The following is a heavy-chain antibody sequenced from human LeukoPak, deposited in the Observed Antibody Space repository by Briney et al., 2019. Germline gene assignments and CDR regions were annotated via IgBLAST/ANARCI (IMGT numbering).Heavy chain of an antibody. CDR3: ARGRLWFDRRFDY. D-gene: IGHD3-10*01. CDR2: INHSGST. CDR1: GGSFSGYH. V-gene: IGHV4-34*01. Sequence: SETLSLTCAVYGGSFSGYHWSWIRQPPGKGLEWIGEINHSGSTNYNPSLKSRVTISVDTSKNQFSLKLSSVTAADTAVYYCARGRLWFDRRFDYWGQGTLVTVSS. J-gene: IGHJ4*02.